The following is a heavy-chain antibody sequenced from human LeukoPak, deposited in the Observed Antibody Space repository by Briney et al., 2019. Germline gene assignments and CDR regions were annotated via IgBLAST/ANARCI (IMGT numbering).Heavy chain of an antibody. Sequence: SETLSLTCTVSGYSISSGYYWGWIRQPPGKGLEWIGSIYHSGSTYYNPSLKSRVTISVDTSKNQFSLKLSSVTAADTAVYYCARDVGYYYDSSGTFGYWGQGTLVTVSS. CDR1: GYSISSGYY. J-gene: IGHJ4*02. D-gene: IGHD3-22*01. CDR3: ARDVGYYYDSSGTFGY. V-gene: IGHV4-38-2*02. CDR2: IYHSGST.